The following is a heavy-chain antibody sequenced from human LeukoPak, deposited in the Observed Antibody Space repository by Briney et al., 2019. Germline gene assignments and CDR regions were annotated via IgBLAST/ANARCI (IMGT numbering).Heavy chain of an antibody. J-gene: IGHJ4*02. D-gene: IGHD3-22*01. V-gene: IGHV1-24*01. Sequence: ASVKVSCKVSGYTLTELSMHWVRQAPGKGLEWMGGFDPEDGETIHAQKFQGRVTMTEDTSTDTAYMELSSLRSEDTAVYYCATPADYYDSRGTFDYWGQGTLVTVSS. CDR3: ATPADYYDSRGTFDY. CDR2: FDPEDGET. CDR1: GYTLTELS.